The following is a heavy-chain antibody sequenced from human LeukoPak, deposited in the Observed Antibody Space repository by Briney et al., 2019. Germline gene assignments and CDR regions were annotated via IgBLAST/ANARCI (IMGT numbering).Heavy chain of an antibody. V-gene: IGHV4-59*01. J-gene: IGHJ4*02. CDR3: ARSSGAYRSFDY. D-gene: IGHD1-26*01. CDR2: IYYSGTT. Sequence: PSETLSLTCTVSGGSISSYYWSWIRQPPGKGLEWIGYIYYSGTTDYNPSLGNRVTISVDTSNNQFSLKVSSVTAADTAVYYCARSSGAYRSFDYWGQGTLVPVSS. CDR1: GGSISSYY.